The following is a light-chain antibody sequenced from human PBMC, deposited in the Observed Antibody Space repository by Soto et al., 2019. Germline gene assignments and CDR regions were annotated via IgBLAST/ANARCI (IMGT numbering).Light chain of an antibody. V-gene: IGKV1-27*01. CDR2: AAS. CDR3: EKYNCAPQT. J-gene: IGKJ1*01. Sequence: DIQMTQSPSSLSASVGDRVTITCRASQDISNYLAWYQHKPEKVPKLLIYAASTLQSGVPSRFSGSGSWTDFNLTISSLQPEYFVTYYGEKYNCAPQTFGRGTKVEI. CDR1: QDISNY.